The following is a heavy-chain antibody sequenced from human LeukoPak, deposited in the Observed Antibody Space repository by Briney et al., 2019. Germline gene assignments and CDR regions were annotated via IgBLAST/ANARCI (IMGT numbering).Heavy chain of an antibody. Sequence: TGGSLRLSCAASGFTFSSYAMHWVRQAPGKGLEWVAVISYDGSNKYYADSVKGRFTISRDNSKNTLYLQMNSLRAEDTAVYYSSYSGSGDYYFDYWGQGTLVTVSS. CDR1: GFTFSSYA. J-gene: IGHJ4*02. D-gene: IGHD4-17*01. CDR2: ISYDGSNK. V-gene: IGHV3-30-3*01. CDR3: SYSGSGDYYFDY.